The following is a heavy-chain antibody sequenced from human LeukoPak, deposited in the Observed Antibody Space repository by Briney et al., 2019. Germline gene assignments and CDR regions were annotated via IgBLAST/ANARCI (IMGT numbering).Heavy chain of an antibody. Sequence: ASVKVSCKASGYRFTGYYLHWVRRAPGRGLEWMGWINPNNAGTYYAHKFQGRVAMTGDISISTAYMELNRLTSDDTAVYYCAREYTGSSGLGGEDYWGQGTLVTVSS. CDR1: GYRFTGYY. CDR2: INPNNAGT. V-gene: IGHV1-2*02. D-gene: IGHD6-6*01. J-gene: IGHJ4*02. CDR3: AREYTGSSGLGGEDY.